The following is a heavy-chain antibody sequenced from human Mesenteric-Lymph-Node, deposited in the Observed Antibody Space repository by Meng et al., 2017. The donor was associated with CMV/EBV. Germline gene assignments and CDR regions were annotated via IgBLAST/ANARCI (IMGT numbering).Heavy chain of an antibody. CDR1: GFTVSSNY. Sequence: GESLKISCAASGFTVSSNYMSWVRQAPGKGLEWVSVIYSGGSTYYADSVKGRFTISRDNSKNTLYLQMNSLRAEDTAVYYCARDRDGMDVWGQETTVTVSS. D-gene: IGHD5-24*01. CDR2: IYSGGST. V-gene: IGHV3-53*01. CDR3: ARDRDGMDV. J-gene: IGHJ6*02.